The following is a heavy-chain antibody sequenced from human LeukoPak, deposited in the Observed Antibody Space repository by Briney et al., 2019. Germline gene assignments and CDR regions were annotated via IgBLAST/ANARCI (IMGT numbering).Heavy chain of an antibody. CDR2: ISCDGSNK. J-gene: IGHJ4*02. CDR3: AKDWSGTITMVRGVPDY. CDR1: GFTFSSYG. V-gene: IGHV3-30*18. Sequence: GGSLRLSCAASGFTFSSYGMHWVRQAPGKGLEWVAVISCDGSNKYYADSVKGRFTISRDNSKNTLYLQMNSLRAEDTAVYYCAKDWSGTITMVRGVPDYWGQGTLVTVSS. D-gene: IGHD3-10*01.